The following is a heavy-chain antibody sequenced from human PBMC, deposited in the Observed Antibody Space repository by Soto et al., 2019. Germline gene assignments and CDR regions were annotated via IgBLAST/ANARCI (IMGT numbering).Heavy chain of an antibody. CDR1: GFTFSSYG. CDR3: AEGYSSGWYRTGEYFQH. V-gene: IGHV3-30*18. D-gene: IGHD6-19*01. CDR2: ISYDGSNK. J-gene: IGHJ1*01. Sequence: QVQLVESGGGVVQPGRSQRLSCAASGFTFSSYGMHWVRQAPGKGLEWVAVISYDGSNKYYADSVKGRFTISRDNSMNTLYLQMNSLRAEDTAVYYCAEGYSSGWYRTGEYFQHWGQGTLVNVSS.